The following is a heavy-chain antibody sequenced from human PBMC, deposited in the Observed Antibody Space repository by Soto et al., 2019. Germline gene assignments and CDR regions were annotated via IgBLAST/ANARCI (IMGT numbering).Heavy chain of an antibody. Sequence: LSLTCTVSGGSMSRHFWSWIRQPPGKRLEWVGFIFHSGSPSYNPSLKSRVTISVDTSKNQFSLRLTSVTAADTAVYYCARYSSDSCHPAYCFDYWGQGALVTSPQ. J-gene: IGHJ4*02. D-gene: IGHD2-2*01. CDR2: IFHSGSP. CDR1: GGSMSRHF. V-gene: IGHV4-59*11. CDR3: ARYSSDSCHPAYCFDY.